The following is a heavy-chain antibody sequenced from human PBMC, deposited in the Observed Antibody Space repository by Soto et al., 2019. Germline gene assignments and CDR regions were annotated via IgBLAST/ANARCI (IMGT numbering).Heavy chain of an antibody. V-gene: IGHV2-5*02. J-gene: IGHJ4*02. D-gene: IGHD3-3*01. CDR2: IYWDDDK. CDR1: GFSLTTSGVG. CDR3: AHRILRTVFGLVTTTAIYFDF. Sequence: QITLNESGPPVVNPAETLTLTCTFSGFSLTTSGVGVGWIRQSPGKAPEWLALIYWDDDKRYSASLKSRLTITKDTSKNQAVLTMASVDPADTATYYCAHRILRTVFGLVTTTAIYFDFWGQGTPVVVSS.